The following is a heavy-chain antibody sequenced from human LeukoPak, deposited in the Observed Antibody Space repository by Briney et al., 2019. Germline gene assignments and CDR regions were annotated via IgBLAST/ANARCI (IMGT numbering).Heavy chain of an antibody. V-gene: IGHV4-39*01. CDR1: GGSVSSSSYY. Sequence: SETLSLTCTVSGGSVSSSSYYWGWIRQPPGKGLEWIGSIYYSGSTYYSPSLKCRVTLSIDTSKNQFSLRLTSVTATDTAVYYCARLGATVTTLSWFDPWGQGTLVTVSS. D-gene: IGHD4-17*01. CDR2: IYYSGST. J-gene: IGHJ5*02. CDR3: ARLGATVTTLSWFDP.